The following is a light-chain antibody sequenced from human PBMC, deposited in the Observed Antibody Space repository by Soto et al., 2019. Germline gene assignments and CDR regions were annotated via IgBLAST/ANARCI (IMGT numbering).Light chain of an antibody. CDR1: QSVLYSSNNKNY. J-gene: IGKJ4*01. V-gene: IGKV4-1*01. CDR3: QQYYSTPLT. Sequence: IGMTQSPDSLAVSLGDRATINCKSSQSVLYSSNNKNYLAWYQQKTGQPPKLLIYWAYTRESGVPDRFSGSGSGTDFTLNISSLQAEEVAVYYCQQYYSTPLTLGGWNKVDIK. CDR2: WAY.